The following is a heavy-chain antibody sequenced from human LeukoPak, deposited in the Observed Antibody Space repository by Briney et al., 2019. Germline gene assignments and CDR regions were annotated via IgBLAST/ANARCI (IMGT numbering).Heavy chain of an antibody. CDR3: ARDEGGSSSSVVKYFQH. CDR2: MYTGGTT. Sequence: SETLSLTCTVSGGSISSATYYWGWIRQPAGKGLEWIGRMYTGGTTNYNPSLKSRVTISLDTSKNQFSLKLNSVTVADTAVYYCARDEGGSSSSVVKYFQHWGQGTLVTVSS. D-gene: IGHD6-6*01. CDR1: GGSISSATYY. V-gene: IGHV4-61*02. J-gene: IGHJ1*01.